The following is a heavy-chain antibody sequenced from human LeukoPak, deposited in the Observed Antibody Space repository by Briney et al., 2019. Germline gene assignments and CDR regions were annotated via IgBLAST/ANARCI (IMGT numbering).Heavy chain of an antibody. Sequence: PSETLSLTCTVSVDSITSSYWSWIRQPPGKGLQWIGCIYNSGSTSYHSGNTKFNPSLKSRVTLSVDTSKNQFSLKLTSVTAADTAVYYCARDSSGLDAFDVWGPGTMVTVSS. D-gene: IGHD3-22*01. CDR1: VDSITSSY. J-gene: IGHJ3*01. CDR2: IYNSGSTSYHSGNT. V-gene: IGHV4-59*01. CDR3: ARDSSGLDAFDV.